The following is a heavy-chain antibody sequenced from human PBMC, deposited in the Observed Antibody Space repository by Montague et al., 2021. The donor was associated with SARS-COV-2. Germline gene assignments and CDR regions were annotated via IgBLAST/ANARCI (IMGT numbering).Heavy chain of an antibody. V-gene: IGHV6-1*01. Sequence: XAISGDSVPSNIATWNWIRQSPSRGLEWLGRTYYRSKWYNDYAESVKSRITIDPDTSKHQFSLHLNSVTPEDTAVYYCARIPVGSKYYFDFWGQGTLVTVSS. D-gene: IGHD2-2*01. CDR1: GDSVPSNIAT. CDR2: TYYRSKWYN. J-gene: IGHJ4*02. CDR3: ARIPVGSKYYFDF.